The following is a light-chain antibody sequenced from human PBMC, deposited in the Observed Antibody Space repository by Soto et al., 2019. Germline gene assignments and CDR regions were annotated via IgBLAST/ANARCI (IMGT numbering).Light chain of an antibody. Sequence: EIVIEQFPVPLFLTPRRRATLSCRASQSVSSSLAWYQQKPGQAPRLLIYNASTMATGIPSRFSGSGSGTEFTLTISSLQPEDFAVYYCQHCSDWPLAFGEGTKVDIK. J-gene: IGKJ4*02. CDR1: QSVSSS. V-gene: IGKV3D-15*01. CDR3: QHCSDWPLA. CDR2: NAS.